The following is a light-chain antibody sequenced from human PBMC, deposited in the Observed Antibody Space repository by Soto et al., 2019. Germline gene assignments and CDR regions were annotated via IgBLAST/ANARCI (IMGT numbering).Light chain of an antibody. CDR3: QQSFGPPYT. CDR2: SAS. CDR1: PGISSY. V-gene: IGKV1-9*01. J-gene: IGKJ2*01. Sequence: DIQLTQSPSFLSASVGDRVTITCRASPGISSYLAWYQQKPGKVPELLIFSASTLVSGVPSRFSGSGSETEFTLTISSLQPEDSATYYCQQSFGPPYTFGQGTKLE.